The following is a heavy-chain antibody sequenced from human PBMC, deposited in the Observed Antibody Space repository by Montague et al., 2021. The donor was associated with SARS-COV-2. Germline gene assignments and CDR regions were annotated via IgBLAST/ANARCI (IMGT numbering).Heavy chain of an antibody. Sequence: SETLSLTCAVYGGSFSGYYWNWIRQPPGEGLEWIGEISLSGTPNYNPSLKSRVTMSADTSKNQFSLKLSSMTAADTAVYYCARGRYHNHMMLVVITSQVGYFDYWGQGTLVTVSS. V-gene: IGHV4-34*01. CDR2: ISLSGTP. CDR3: ARGRYHNHMMLVVITSQVGYFDY. J-gene: IGHJ4*02. D-gene: IGHD3-22*01. CDR1: GGSFSGYY.